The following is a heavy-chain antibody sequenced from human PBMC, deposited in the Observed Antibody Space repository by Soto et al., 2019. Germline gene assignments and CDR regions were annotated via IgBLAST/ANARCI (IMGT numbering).Heavy chain of an antibody. Sequence: QVQLVQSGAEVKKPGASVKVSCRTSGYTFKHYYINWVRQAPGQGLEWLGIINPASASTNYAQEFQDRITLTMDTSTTTVYMELSGLRAEDTAIFYCARDIAAGDHWGQGTLVNVSS. V-gene: IGHV1-46*02. CDR1: GYTFKHYY. CDR3: ARDIAAGDH. J-gene: IGHJ4*02. D-gene: IGHD6-13*01. CDR2: INPASAST.